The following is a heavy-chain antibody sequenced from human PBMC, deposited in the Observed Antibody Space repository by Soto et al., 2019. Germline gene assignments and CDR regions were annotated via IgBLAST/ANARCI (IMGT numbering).Heavy chain of an antibody. CDR1: GGSFTDYQ. D-gene: IGHD6-6*01. CDR2: VNHRGTT. Sequence: PSETLSLTCSVSGGSFTDYQWTWIRQFPGGGLEWIGQVNHRGTTKYSPSLVGRLTLSVDPSKVQFSLELTSVTAADSAVYFCARRQYLSSSGLGSWGPGTLVTVSS. CDR3: ARRQYLSSSGLGS. J-gene: IGHJ5*02. V-gene: IGHV4-34*01.